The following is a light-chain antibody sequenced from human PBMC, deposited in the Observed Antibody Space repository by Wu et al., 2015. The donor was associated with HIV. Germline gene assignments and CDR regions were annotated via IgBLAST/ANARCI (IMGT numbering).Light chain of an antibody. Sequence: EIVLTQSPGILSLSPGERATLSCRASQSVRNNYLAWYQQKPGQAPRLLIYGASTRATGIPDRFSGSGSGADFTLTISSMQSEDFAVYYCQQYNNWPLTFGGGTKVEIK. CDR3: QQYNNWPLT. CDR1: QSVRNN. J-gene: IGKJ4*01. V-gene: IGKV3D-15*01. CDR2: GAS.